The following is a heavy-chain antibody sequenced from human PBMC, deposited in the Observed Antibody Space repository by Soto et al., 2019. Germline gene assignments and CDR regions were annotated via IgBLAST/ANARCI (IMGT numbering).Heavy chain of an antibody. Sequence: ASVKVSCKASGYTFTSYGISWVRQAPGQGLEWMGWISAYNGNTNYAQKLQGRVTMTTDTSTSTAYMELRSLRSDDTAVYYCARPNTIFGVVITNWFDPWGQGTLVTVSS. CDR3: ARPNTIFGVVITNWFDP. V-gene: IGHV1-18*01. CDR1: GYTFTSYG. J-gene: IGHJ5*02. CDR2: ISAYNGNT. D-gene: IGHD3-3*01.